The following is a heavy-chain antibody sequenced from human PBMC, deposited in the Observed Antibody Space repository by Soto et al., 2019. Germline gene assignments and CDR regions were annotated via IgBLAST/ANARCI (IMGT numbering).Heavy chain of an antibody. Sequence: PGGSLRLSCAASGFTFSSYAMSWVRQAPGKGLEWVSAISGSGGSTYDADSVKGRFTISRDNSKNTLYLQMNSLRAEDTAVYYCAKDSLLSSRTNDYWGQGTLVTVSS. D-gene: IGHD2-2*01. CDR1: GFTFSSYA. V-gene: IGHV3-23*01. J-gene: IGHJ4*02. CDR3: AKDSLLSSRTNDY. CDR2: ISGSGGST.